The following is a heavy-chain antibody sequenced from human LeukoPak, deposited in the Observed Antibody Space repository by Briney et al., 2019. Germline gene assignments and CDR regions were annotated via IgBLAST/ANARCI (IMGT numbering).Heavy chain of an antibody. V-gene: IGHV3-30*02. D-gene: IGHD2-2*02. CDR1: GFTFSSYS. CDR3: AKGRPAAITFDY. CDR2: IRYDGSNK. Sequence: GGSLRLSCAASGFTFSSYSMNWVRQAPGKGLEWVAFIRYDGSNKYYADSVKGRFTISRDNSKNTLYLQMNSLRAEDTAVYYCAKGRPAAITFDYWGQGTLVTVSS. J-gene: IGHJ4*02.